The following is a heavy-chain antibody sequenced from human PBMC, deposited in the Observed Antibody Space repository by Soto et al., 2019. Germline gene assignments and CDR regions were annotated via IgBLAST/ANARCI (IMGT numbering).Heavy chain of an antibody. V-gene: IGHV3-23*01. Sequence: CSLRLSCAASGFTSSSYAMSWVRQAPGKGLEWVSGISGSDGNTNYADSVRGRFTISRDNSKNTLNLQMNTLRVEDTAVYYCAAGIAAAGTSGGLDIWGQGTMVTVSS. CDR3: AAGIAAAGTSGGLDI. D-gene: IGHD6-25*01. CDR1: GFTSSSYA. J-gene: IGHJ3*02. CDR2: ISGSDGNT.